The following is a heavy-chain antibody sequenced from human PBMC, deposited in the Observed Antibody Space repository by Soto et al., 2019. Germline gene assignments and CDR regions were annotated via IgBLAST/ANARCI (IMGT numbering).Heavy chain of an antibody. CDR3: ARGHPISTIFGVVMVWRRYFDY. Sequence: PSETLSLTCTFSCGSIISGGYYWSWIRQHPGKGLEWIGYIYYSGSTYYNPSLKSRVTISVDTSKNQFSLKLSSVTAADTAVYYCARGHPISTIFGVVMVWRRYFDYWGQGTLVTVSS. CDR1: CGSIISGGYY. CDR2: IYYSGST. D-gene: IGHD3-3*01. V-gene: IGHV4-31*03. J-gene: IGHJ4*02.